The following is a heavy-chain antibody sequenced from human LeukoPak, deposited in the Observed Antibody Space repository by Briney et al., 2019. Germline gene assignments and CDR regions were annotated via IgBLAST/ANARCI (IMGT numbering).Heavy chain of an antibody. J-gene: IGHJ4*02. CDR2: ISSSSSYT. CDR3: ARVSGGSSHFDY. D-gene: IGHD1-26*01. Sequence: GGSLRLSCAASGFTFSDYYMSWIRQAPGKGLEWVSYISSSSSYTNYADSVKGRFTISRDNAKNSLYLQMNSLRAEDTAVYYCARVSGGSSHFDYWGQGTLVTVSS. V-gene: IGHV3-11*05. CDR1: GFTFSDYY.